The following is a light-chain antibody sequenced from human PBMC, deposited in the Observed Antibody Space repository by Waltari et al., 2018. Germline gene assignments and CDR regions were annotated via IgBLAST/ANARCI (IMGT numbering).Light chain of an antibody. CDR2: DAS. CDR1: QIVSSY. V-gene: IGKV3-11*01. Sequence: EIVLTQSPATLSLSPGERATLSCRASQIVSSYLAWYQQKPGQAPRLLIYDASNRATGIPARFSGSGSGTDFTLTISSLEPEDFAVYYCQQRSNWPRTTFGQGTRLEIK. J-gene: IGKJ5*01. CDR3: QQRSNWPRTT.